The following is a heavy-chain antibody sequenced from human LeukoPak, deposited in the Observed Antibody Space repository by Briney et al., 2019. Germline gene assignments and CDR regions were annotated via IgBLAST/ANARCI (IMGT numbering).Heavy chain of an antibody. CDR3: ARHPMITFGGVIVIGPWFDP. D-gene: IGHD3-16*02. J-gene: IGHJ5*02. CDR1: GYSFTSYW. CDR2: IDPSDSYT. Sequence: GESLKISCKGSGYSFTSYWISWARQMPGKGLEWMGRIDPSDSYTNYSPSFQGHVTISADKSISTAYLQWSSLKASDTAMYYCARHPMITFGGVIVIGPWFDPWGQGTLVTVSS. V-gene: IGHV5-10-1*01.